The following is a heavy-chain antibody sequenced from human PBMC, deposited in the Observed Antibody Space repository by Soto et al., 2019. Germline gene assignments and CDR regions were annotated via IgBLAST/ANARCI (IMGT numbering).Heavy chain of an antibody. CDR2: IYYRGNT. CDR1: GGSISSHY. Sequence: QVQLEESGPGLVKPPETLSLTCTVSGGSISSHYWSWVRQAPGEGLEWIGCIYYRGNTFYNPSLKSRGTISVDTSNNQFSLKLDSVTPADTAVYYCARDGREASGIDVWGQGTAVTVSS. V-gene: IGHV4-59*11. CDR3: ARDGREASGIDV. J-gene: IGHJ6*02. D-gene: IGHD1-26*01.